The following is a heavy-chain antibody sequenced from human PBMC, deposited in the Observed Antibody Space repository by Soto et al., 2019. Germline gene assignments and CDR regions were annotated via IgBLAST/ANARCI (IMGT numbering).Heavy chain of an antibody. J-gene: IGHJ6*02. V-gene: IGHV3-33*01. CDR2: IWYDGSNK. Sequence: GGSLRLSCAASGFTFSSYGMHWVRQAPGKGLEWVAVIWYDGSNKYYADSVKGRFTISRDNSKNTLYLQMNSLRAEDTAVYYCARDDDYGDKVYYYYGMDVWGQGTTVT. CDR3: ARDDDYGDKVYYYYGMDV. CDR1: GFTFSSYG. D-gene: IGHD4-17*01.